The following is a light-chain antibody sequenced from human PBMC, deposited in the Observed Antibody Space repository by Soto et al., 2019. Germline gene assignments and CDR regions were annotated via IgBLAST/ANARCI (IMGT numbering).Light chain of an antibody. CDR1: QDIRTS. CDR2: GAS. V-gene: IGKV1-33*01. CDR3: QHYDNLPPFT. J-gene: IGKJ3*01. Sequence: DIQMTQSPSSLSASVGARVSITCQASQDIRTSLSWFQQKPGRASSDLIYGASNLETGVPSRFRGTGSGTDVPFTIISLQPEVIATDYCQHYDNLPPFTFGPGTTVDIK.